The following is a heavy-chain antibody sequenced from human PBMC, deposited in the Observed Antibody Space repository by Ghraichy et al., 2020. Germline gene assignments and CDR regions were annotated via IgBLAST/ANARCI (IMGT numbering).Heavy chain of an antibody. V-gene: IGHV3-7*01. CDR2: IKQDGSDK. Sequence: GGSLRLSCAASGFTLSSFWMSWVRQAPGKGLEWVANIKQDGSDKYYVDSVKGRFTISRDNARNSLYLQMNSLRAEDTAVYYCARDNGRRVFDNWGQGTLVTVST. CDR3: ARDNGRRVFDN. J-gene: IGHJ4*02. CDR1: GFTLSSFW. D-gene: IGHD2-8*01.